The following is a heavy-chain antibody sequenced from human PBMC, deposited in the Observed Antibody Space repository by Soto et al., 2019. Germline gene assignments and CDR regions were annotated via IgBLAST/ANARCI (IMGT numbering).Heavy chain of an antibody. V-gene: IGHV4-30-2*01. J-gene: IGHJ4*02. CDR3: ARAPGYCSSTSCYQYFDY. D-gene: IGHD2-2*01. CDR2: IYHSGST. CDR1: GGSISSGGYS. Sequence: LSLTCAVSGGSISSGGYSWSWIRQPPGKGLEWIGYIYHSGSTYYNPSLKSRVTISVDRSKNQFSLKLSSVTAADTAAYYCARAPGYCSSTSCYQYFDYWGQGTLVTVSS.